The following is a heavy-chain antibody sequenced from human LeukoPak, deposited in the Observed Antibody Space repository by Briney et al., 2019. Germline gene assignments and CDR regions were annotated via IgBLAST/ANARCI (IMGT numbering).Heavy chain of an antibody. Sequence: GGSLRLSCAASGFTFSSYAMHWVRQAPGKGLEWVAVISYDGSNKYYADSVKGRFTISRDNSKNTLYLQMNSLRAEDTAVYYCAKVKLLWAKYYFDYWGQGTLVTVSS. CDR2: ISYDGSNK. D-gene: IGHD2-2*01. CDR1: GFTFSSYA. J-gene: IGHJ4*02. V-gene: IGHV3-30-3*01. CDR3: AKVKLLWAKYYFDY.